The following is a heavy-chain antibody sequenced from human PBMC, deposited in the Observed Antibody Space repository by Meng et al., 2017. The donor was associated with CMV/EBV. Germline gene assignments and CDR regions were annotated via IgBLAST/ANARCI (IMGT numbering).Heavy chain of an antibody. J-gene: IGHJ6*02. Sequence: GESLKISCAASGFTFSSYWMSWVRQAPGKGLEWVSAISGSGGSTYYADSVKGRFTISRDNSKNTLYLQMNSLRAEDTAVYYCASRRIVGGVSPSYYYGMDVWGQGTTVTVSS. CDR3: ASRRIVGGVSPSYYYGMDV. CDR1: GFTFSSYW. CDR2: ISGSGGST. V-gene: IGHV3-23*01. D-gene: IGHD2/OR15-2a*01.